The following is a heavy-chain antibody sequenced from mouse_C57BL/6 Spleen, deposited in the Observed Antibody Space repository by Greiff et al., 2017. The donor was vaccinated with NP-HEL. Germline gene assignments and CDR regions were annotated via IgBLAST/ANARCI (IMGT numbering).Heavy chain of an antibody. J-gene: IGHJ2*01. D-gene: IGHD3-3*01. CDR1: GYTFTDYY. CDR3: ARRGWAFDY. CDR2: INPNNGGT. V-gene: IGHV1-26*01. Sequence: EVQLQQSGPELVKPGASVKLSCKASGYTFTDYYMNWVKQSHGKSLEWIGDINPNNGGTSYNQKFKGKATLTVDKSSSTAYMELRSLTSEDSAVYYCARRGWAFDYWGQGTTLTVSS.